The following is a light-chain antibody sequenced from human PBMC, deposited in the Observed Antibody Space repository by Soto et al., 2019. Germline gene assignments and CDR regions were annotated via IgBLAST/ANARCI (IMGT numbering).Light chain of an antibody. J-gene: IGKJ2*01. CDR3: QHFDSFLAPT. CDR1: QGISLS. CDR2: DAS. V-gene: IGKV1-13*02. Sequence: AIQLTQSPSSLSASVGDRVTITCRASQGISLSLAWYQQKPGKAPRLLIYDASTLQSGVQSRFSGSGSVTDFTLTISSLHPEDFATYYCQHFDSFLAPTFGQGTRLEIK.